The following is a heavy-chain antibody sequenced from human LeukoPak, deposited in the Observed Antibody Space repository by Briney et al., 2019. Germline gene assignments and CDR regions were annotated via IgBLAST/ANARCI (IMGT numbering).Heavy chain of an antibody. V-gene: IGHV3-30*04. D-gene: IGHD3-9*01. Sequence: GGSLRLSCAASGFTFSSYAMHWVRQAPGKGLEWVAVISYDGSNQYYADSVKGRFTISRDNSKNTLYLQMNSLRAEDTAVYYCARGHDILTGYYFDYWGQGTLVTVSS. CDR3: ARGHDILTGYYFDY. CDR1: GFTFSSYA. J-gene: IGHJ4*02. CDR2: ISYDGSNQ.